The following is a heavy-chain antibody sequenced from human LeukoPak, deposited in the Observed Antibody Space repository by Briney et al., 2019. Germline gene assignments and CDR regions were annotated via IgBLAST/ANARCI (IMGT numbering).Heavy chain of an antibody. CDR2: IYYSGST. V-gene: IGHV4-59*01. CDR3: ARDKGISSGWYMDV. CDR1: GGSISSYY. Sequence: PSETLSLTCTVSGGSISSYYWSWIRQPPGKGLEWIGYIYYSGSTNYNPSLKSRVTISVDTSKNQFSLKLRSVTAADTAVYYCARDKGISSGWYMDVWGKGTTVTVSS. D-gene: IGHD6-19*01. J-gene: IGHJ6*03.